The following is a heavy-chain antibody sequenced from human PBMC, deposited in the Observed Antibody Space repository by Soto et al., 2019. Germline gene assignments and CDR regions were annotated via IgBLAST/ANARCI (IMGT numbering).Heavy chain of an antibody. CDR2: ISDTGAST. Sequence: GSLRLSCAASGFTFKESAMNWVRQAPGKGLEWVASISDTGASTWYAESVRGRLSISRDNSKNTLYLQMNSLRGEDTAVYYCAKIPSSFGDYAEYFQHWGQGNLVTVS. CDR3: AKIPSSFGDYAEYFQH. V-gene: IGHV3-23*01. J-gene: IGHJ1*01. D-gene: IGHD4-17*01. CDR1: GFTFKESA.